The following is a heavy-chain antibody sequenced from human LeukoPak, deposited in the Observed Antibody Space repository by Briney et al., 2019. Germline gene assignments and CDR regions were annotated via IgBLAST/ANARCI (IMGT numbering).Heavy chain of an antibody. Sequence: GGSLRLSCAASGFTFSNYWMSWVRQAPGKGLEWVANIKQDRSEKYYVDSAKGRFTISRDNAKNSLYLLMNSLRADDTAVYYCARGQWLPKYYFDCWGQGTLVTVSS. CDR2: IKQDRSEK. CDR1: GFTFSNYW. J-gene: IGHJ4*02. V-gene: IGHV3-7*01. CDR3: ARGQWLPKYYFDC. D-gene: IGHD6-19*01.